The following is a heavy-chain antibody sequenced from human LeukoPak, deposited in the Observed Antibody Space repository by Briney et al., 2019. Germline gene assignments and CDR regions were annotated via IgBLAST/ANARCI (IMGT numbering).Heavy chain of an antibody. V-gene: IGHV3-30-3*01. D-gene: IGHD2-15*01. Sequence: PGRSLRLSCAASGFTFSSYAMHWVRQAPGKGLEWVAVISYDGSNRYYADSVKGRFTISRDNSKNTLYLQMNSLRAEDTAVYYCAGDTISQTLCSLDYWGQGTLVTVSS. CDR2: ISYDGSNR. CDR1: GFTFSSYA. CDR3: AGDTISQTLCSLDY. J-gene: IGHJ4*02.